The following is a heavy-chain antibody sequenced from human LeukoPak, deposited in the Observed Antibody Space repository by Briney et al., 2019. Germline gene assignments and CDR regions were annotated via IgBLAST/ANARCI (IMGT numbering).Heavy chain of an antibody. CDR3: ARMRSHYEVLTGYSNPFDY. V-gene: IGHV4-34*01. D-gene: IGHD3-9*01. CDR2: INHSGST. J-gene: IGHJ4*01. CDR1: GGSFSGYY. Sequence: SETLSLTCAVYGGSFSGYYWSWIRQPPGKGLEWIGEINHSGSTNYNPSLKSRVTISVDTSKNQFSLKLSSVTAADTAVYYCARMRSHYEVLTGYSNPFDYWGHGILVTVSS.